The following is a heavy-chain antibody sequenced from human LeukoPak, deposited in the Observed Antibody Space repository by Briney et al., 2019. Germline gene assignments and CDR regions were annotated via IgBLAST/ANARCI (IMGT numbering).Heavy chain of an antibody. CDR3: ARARWELGPADAFDI. V-gene: IGHV3-74*01. D-gene: IGHD1-26*01. J-gene: IGHJ3*02. CDR1: GFTFSSYW. Sequence: GGSLRLSCAASGFTFSSYWMHWVRQAPGKGLVWVSRINSDGSSTSYADSVKGRFTISRDNAKNTLYLQMNSLRAEDTAVYYCARARWELGPADAFDIWGQGTMVTVSS. CDR2: INSDGSST.